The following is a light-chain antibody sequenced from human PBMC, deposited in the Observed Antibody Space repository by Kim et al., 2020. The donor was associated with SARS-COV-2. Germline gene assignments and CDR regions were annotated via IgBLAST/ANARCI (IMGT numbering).Light chain of an antibody. CDR3: SSYTSSSTLYV. CDR2: DVS. J-gene: IGLJ1*01. CDR1: SSDVGGYNY. Sequence: SLPISCTVTSSDVGGYNYVSWYQQHPGKAPKLMIYDVSNRPSGVSNRFSGSKSGNTASLTISGLQAEDEADYYCSSYTSSSTLYVFGTGTKVTVL. V-gene: IGLV2-14*03.